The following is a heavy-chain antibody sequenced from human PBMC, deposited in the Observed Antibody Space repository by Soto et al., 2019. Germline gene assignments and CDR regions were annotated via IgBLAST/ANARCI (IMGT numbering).Heavy chain of an antibody. Sequence: QVKLVESGGGVVQPGRSLRLSCAASGFNVSAYTMHWVRQAPGKGPEWVAVISSDGNHKYYTDSVKGRFTISRDTSTNTLYLQMNSLRAEDTAVYYCARWEQPLFDYWGQGTLVTVSS. J-gene: IGHJ4*02. V-gene: IGHV3-30-3*01. D-gene: IGHD1-26*01. CDR1: GFNVSAYT. CDR2: ISSDGNHK. CDR3: ARWEQPLFDY.